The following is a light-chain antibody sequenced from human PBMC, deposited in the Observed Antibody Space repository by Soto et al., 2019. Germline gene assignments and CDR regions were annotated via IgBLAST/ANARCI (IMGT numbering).Light chain of an antibody. CDR2: GAS. V-gene: IGKV3-15*01. CDR3: QQYNTWPPPWT. CDR1: QSVSDN. Sequence: EIVMTQSPATLSVSPGERATLSCRTSQSVSDNLAWYQQRPGQAPRLLIYGASTRATGIPTRFSGSGSGTEFTLTISSLQSEDFAVYYCQQYNTWPPPWTFGQGTKVDIK. J-gene: IGKJ1*01.